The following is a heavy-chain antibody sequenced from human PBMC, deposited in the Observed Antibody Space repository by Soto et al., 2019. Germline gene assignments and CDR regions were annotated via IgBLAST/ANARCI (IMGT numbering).Heavy chain of an antibody. CDR3: ARHGNGDDY. CDR1: GYTFTSYG. V-gene: IGHV1-18*01. CDR2: IRSYNNST. J-gene: IGHJ4*02. D-gene: IGHD2-8*01. Sequence: GASVKVSCKASGYTFTSYGVYWVRQAPGQGLEWMGWIRSYNNSTNYALKLQGRVTMTTDTSTNTAYMELRSLRSDDTAVYYCARHGNGDDYWGQGTLVTVSS.